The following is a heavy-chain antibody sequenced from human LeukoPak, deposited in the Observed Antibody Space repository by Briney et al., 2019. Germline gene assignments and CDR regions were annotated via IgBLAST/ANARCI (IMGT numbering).Heavy chain of an antibody. CDR3: ARSRLSQNWFDP. V-gene: IGHV3-21*01. CDR2: ISSSSSYI. J-gene: IGHJ5*02. Sequence: GGSLRLSCAASGFTFSSYSMNWVRQAPGKGLEWVSSISSSSSYIYYADSVKGRFTISRDNAKNSLYLQMNSLRAEDTAVYYCARSRLSQNWFDPWGQGTLVTVSS. D-gene: IGHD3-16*02. CDR1: GFTFSSYS.